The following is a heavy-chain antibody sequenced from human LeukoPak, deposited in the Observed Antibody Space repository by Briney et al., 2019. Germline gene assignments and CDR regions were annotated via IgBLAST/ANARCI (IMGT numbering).Heavy chain of an antibody. CDR1: GFTFSGSA. CDR2: IRSKADSYAT. Sequence: GALKLSCAASGFTFSGSAMHWVRQASGKGLEWFGRIRSKADSYATAYAASVKGRFTISRNDSKNTAYLQMNSLKTEDTAVYYCTSNPNCSSTSCYSDYWGQGTLVTVSS. CDR3: TSNPNCSSTSCYSDY. V-gene: IGHV3-73*01. J-gene: IGHJ4*02. D-gene: IGHD2-2*02.